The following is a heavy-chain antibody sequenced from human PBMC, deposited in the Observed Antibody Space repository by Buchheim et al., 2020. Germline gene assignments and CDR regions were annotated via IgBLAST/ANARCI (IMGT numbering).Heavy chain of an antibody. V-gene: IGHV4-61*01. CDR1: GGTVSSGSYY. CDR3: AREGTNSSGYYGLPSVDRVD. J-gene: IGHJ4*02. Sequence: QVQLQESGPGLVKPSETLSLTCTVSGGTVSSGSYYWSWIRQPPGKGLEWIGYIYYCGSTNYNPSLKSRVTISVDTSKHQLSLKLSSVTAADTAVYYCAREGTNSSGYYGLPSVDRVDWGQGTL. CDR2: IYYCGST. D-gene: IGHD3-22*01.